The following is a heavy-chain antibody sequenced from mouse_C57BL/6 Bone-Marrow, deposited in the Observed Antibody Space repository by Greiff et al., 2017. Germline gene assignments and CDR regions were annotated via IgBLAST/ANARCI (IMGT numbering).Heavy chain of an antibody. J-gene: IGHJ2*01. CDR1: GYTFTSYG. Sequence: VQLVESGAELARPGASVKLSCKASGYTFTSYGISWVKQRTGQGLEWIGEIYPRSGNTYYNEKFKGKATLTADKSSSTAYMELRSLTSEDSAVYFCASPNYYGSSFDYWGQGTTLTVSS. D-gene: IGHD1-1*01. V-gene: IGHV1-81*01. CDR3: ASPNYYGSSFDY. CDR2: IYPRSGNT.